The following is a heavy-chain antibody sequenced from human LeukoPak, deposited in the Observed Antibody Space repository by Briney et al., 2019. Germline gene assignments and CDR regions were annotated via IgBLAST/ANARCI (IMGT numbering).Heavy chain of an antibody. Sequence: PGGSLRLSCATSGFTFSRYAMYWVRQAPGEGLEYVSGISSNGGSTYYANSVKGRFTISRDNSKNTLYLQMGSLRAEDMAVYYCARGNTIFGVVYYYFDYWGQGTLVTVSS. J-gene: IGHJ4*02. CDR1: GFTFSRYA. V-gene: IGHV3-64*01. CDR3: ARGNTIFGVVYYYFDY. D-gene: IGHD3-3*01. CDR2: ISSNGGST.